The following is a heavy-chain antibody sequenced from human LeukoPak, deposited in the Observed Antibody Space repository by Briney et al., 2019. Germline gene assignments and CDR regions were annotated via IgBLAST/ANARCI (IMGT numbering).Heavy chain of an antibody. D-gene: IGHD6-19*01. V-gene: IGHV4-31*03. CDR3: ARDSVVAGTFDY. CDR2: IYYSGST. J-gene: IGHJ4*02. CDR1: GGSISSGGYY. Sequence: SETLSLTCTVSGGSISSGGYYWSWIRQHPGKGLEWIGYIYYSGSTYYNPSLKSRVTISVDTSKNQFSLKLSSVTAADTAVYYCARDSVVAGTFDYWGQGTLVTVSS.